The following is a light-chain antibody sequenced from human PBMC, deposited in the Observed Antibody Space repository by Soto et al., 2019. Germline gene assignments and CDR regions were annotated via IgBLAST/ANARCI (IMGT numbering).Light chain of an antibody. V-gene: IGKV3-15*01. Sequence: EIVMTQSPATLSVSPGEGATLSCRASQNVYSNLAWYQQKPRQAPRLLIYGASTRATSIPARFSGSGSGTEFTLTISRLQSEDFAVYYCQQHGNWPLTFGGGTKVEIK. J-gene: IGKJ4*01. CDR1: QNVYSN. CDR2: GAS. CDR3: QQHGNWPLT.